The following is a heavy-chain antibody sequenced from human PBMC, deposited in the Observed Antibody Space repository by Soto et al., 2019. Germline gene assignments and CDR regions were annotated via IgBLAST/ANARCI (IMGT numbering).Heavy chain of an antibody. J-gene: IGHJ6*02. CDR2: TYYRSKWYN. CDR3: ASESRGTMVRGVTKHGMDV. D-gene: IGHD3-10*01. Sequence: SQPVSLTSAISGASVSSNIAAWNWIRQSPSRGLEWLGRTYYRSKWYNDYAVSVKSRITINPDTSKNQFSLQLNSVTPEDTAVYYCASESRGTMVRGVTKHGMDVWRHGTTVTVSS. CDR1: GASVSSNIAA. V-gene: IGHV6-1*01.